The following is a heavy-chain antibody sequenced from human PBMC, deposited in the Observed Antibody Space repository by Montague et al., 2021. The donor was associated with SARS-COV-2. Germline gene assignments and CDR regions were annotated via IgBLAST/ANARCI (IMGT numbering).Heavy chain of an antibody. CDR3: SRENTVTTFGGPYYIDS. CDR2: SNDSGST. V-gene: IGHV4-59*02. J-gene: IGHJ4*02. CDR1: GRAVRSGN. D-gene: IGHD4-17*01. Sequence: SETLSLTCMVYGRAVRSGNWVWIGHPPVWGLVWIRYSNDSGSTNXNPSLNSRVTISVDTSKNQLSLKLSSVTAADTAVYYCSRENTVTTFGGPYYIDSWGQGTLVTVSA.